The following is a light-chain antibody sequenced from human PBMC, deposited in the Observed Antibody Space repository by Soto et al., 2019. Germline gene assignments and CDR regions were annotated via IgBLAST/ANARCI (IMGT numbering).Light chain of an antibody. CDR2: VTS. CDR3: QQYSNSPNP. V-gene: IGKV3-20*01. Sequence: EIVLTQSPGTLSLSPGDRATLSCRTSQSVSSSYLAWYQQKPGQAPRLLIYVTSSRATGIPDSFSGSGSGTAFTLTINRLEPEDFAVYYCQQYSNSPNPFGQGTKLEIE. CDR1: QSVSSSY. J-gene: IGKJ2*01.